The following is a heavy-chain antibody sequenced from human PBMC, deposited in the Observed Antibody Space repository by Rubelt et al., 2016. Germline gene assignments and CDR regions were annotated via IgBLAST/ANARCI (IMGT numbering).Heavy chain of an antibody. CDR1: GGSISSYY. J-gene: IGHJ6*02. V-gene: IGHV4-39*01. D-gene: IGHD2-2*01. Sequence: QVQLQESGPGLVKPSETLSLTCTVSGGSISSYYWGWIRQPPGKGLEWIGSIYYSWSTYYNPSFRSRVTMSGDTSKNLFSLKLSSVTAADTAVDYCARSVVVPAAQGNYYGMDVWGQGTTVTVSS. CDR3: ARSVVVPAAQGNYYGMDV. CDR2: IYYSWST.